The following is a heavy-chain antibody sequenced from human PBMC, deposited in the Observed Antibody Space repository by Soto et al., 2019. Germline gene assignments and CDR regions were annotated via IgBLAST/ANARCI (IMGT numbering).Heavy chain of an antibody. CDR3: ARGGYGDLLYYYYGMDV. CDR2: TYYRSKWYN. D-gene: IGHD4-17*01. J-gene: IGHJ6*02. V-gene: IGHV6-1*01. Sequence: SQTLSLTCAISGDSVSSNSAAWNWIRQSPSRGLEWLGRTYYRSKWYNDYAVSVKSRITINPDTSKNQFSLQLNSVTTEDTAVYYCARGGYGDLLYYYYGMDVWGQGTTVTVSS. CDR1: GDSVSSNSAA.